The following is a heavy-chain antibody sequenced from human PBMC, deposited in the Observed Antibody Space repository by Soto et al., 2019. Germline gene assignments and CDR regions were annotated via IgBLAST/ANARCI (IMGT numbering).Heavy chain of an antibody. J-gene: IGHJ5*02. CDR2: IYHSGST. CDR3: ASATNTVTMSYWLDP. D-gene: IGHD4-17*01. CDR1: GGSISSSNW. Sequence: PSETLSLTCAVSGGSISSSNWWSWVRQPPGKGLEWIGEIYHSGSTNYNPSLKSRVTISVDKSKNQFSLKLSSVTAADTAVYYWASATNTVTMSYWLDPWSEGTMATV. V-gene: IGHV4-4*02.